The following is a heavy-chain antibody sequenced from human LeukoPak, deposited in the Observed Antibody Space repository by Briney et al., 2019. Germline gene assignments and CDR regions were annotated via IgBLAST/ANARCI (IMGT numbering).Heavy chain of an antibody. CDR1: GFTFSSYS. J-gene: IGHJ4*02. CDR2: ISSSGSTI. D-gene: IGHD3-3*01. Sequence: GGSLRLSRAASGFTFSSYSMNWVRQAPGKGLEWVSYISSSGSTIYYADSVKGRFTISRDNAKNSLYLQMNSLRAEDTAVYYCAKAQARYDFWSGKGEWGQGTLVTVSS. V-gene: IGHV3-48*04. CDR3: AKAQARYDFWSGKGE.